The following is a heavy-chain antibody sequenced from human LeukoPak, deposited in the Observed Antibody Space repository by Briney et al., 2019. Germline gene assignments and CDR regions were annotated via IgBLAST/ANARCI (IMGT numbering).Heavy chain of an antibody. Sequence: SETLSLTCTVSGGSVSSGSYYWSWIRQPPGKGLEWIGYIYYSGSTNYNPSLKSRVTISVDTSKNQFSLKLSSVTAADTAVYYCAREYYYDSSGFDYWGQGTLVTVSS. CDR2: IYYSGST. J-gene: IGHJ4*02. D-gene: IGHD3-22*01. CDR1: GGSVSSGSYY. CDR3: AREYYYDSSGFDY. V-gene: IGHV4-61*01.